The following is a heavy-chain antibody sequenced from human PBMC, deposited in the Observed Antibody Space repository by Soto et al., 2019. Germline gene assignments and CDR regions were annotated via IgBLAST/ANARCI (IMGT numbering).Heavy chain of an antibody. V-gene: IGHV4-59*08. CDR2: IYYSGST. D-gene: IGHD3-3*01. Sequence: SETLSLTCTVSGGSISSYYWSWIRQPPGKGLEWIGYIYYSGSTNYNPSLKSRVTISVDTSKNQFSLKLSSVTAADTAVYYCARQPKRGYYDFWSGYDYWGQGTLVTVSS. CDR3: ARQPKRGYYDFWSGYDY. CDR1: GGSISSYY. J-gene: IGHJ4*02.